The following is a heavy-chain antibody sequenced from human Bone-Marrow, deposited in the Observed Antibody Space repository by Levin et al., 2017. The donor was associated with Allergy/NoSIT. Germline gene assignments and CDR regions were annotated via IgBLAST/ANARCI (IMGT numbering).Heavy chain of an antibody. J-gene: IGHJ2*01. CDR3: AKDGYYDSWGYFDL. D-gene: IGHD3-3*01. Sequence: HPGGSLRLSCEASGFTFSSYAMNWVRQAPGKGLEWVSVIRDRGGDTYYADSVKGRFTISRDDSKNTLYLQMNSLGAEDTAVYFCAKDGYYDSWGYFDLWGRGTLVTVSS. CDR1: GFTFSSYA. CDR2: IRDRGGDT. V-gene: IGHV3-23*01.